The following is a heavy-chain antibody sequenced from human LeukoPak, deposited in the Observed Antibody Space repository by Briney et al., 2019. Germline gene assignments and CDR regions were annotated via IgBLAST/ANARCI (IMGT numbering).Heavy chain of an antibody. Sequence: PSETLSLTCAVSGYSISSGYYWGWIRQPPGKGLEWIGDIYHSGRTYYNPSLKSRVTISVDTSMNQLSLKLSSVTAADTAVYYCARGGAPAGTPNFVSWGGETVVAVPP. CDR1: GYSISSGYY. CDR2: IYHSGRT. CDR3: ARGGAPAGTPNFVS. J-gene: IGHJ4*02. V-gene: IGHV4-38-2*01. D-gene: IGHD1-14*01.